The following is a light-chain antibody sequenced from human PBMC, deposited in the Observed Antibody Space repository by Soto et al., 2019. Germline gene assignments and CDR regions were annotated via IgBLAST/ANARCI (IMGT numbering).Light chain of an antibody. Sequence: ENVLTQSPGTLSLSPGERATLSCRAGQSVTSTYLAWYQHKPGQAPRLLIYGASSRATGIPDRFSGSGSGTDFTLTIIRLEPEDFAVYYCQQYGSSPLMYTFGQGTKLELK. CDR1: QSVTSTY. CDR2: GAS. J-gene: IGKJ2*01. CDR3: QQYGSSPLMYT. V-gene: IGKV3-20*01.